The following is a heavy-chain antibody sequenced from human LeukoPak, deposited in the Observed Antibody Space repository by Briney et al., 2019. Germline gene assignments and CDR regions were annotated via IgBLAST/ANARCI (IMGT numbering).Heavy chain of an antibody. CDR2: IYYSGST. D-gene: IGHD3-9*01. V-gene: IGHV4-39*01. CDR3: ARLMRYFDWLDY. J-gene: IGHJ4*02. CDR1: GGSISSSSYY. Sequence: KPSETLSLTCTVSGGSISSSSYYWGWIRQPPGKGLEWIGSIYYSGSTYYNPSLKSRVTISVDTSKNQFSLKLSSVTAADTAVYYCARLMRYFDWLDYWGQGTLVTVSS.